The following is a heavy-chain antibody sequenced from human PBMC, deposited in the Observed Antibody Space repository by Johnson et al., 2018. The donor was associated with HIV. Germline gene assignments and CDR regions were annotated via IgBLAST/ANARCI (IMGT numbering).Heavy chain of an antibody. D-gene: IGHD3-22*01. V-gene: IGHV3-30*02. CDR3: AKEQPYYYDNRHAFDI. J-gene: IGHJ3*02. CDR1: EFTFSTYG. Sequence: QVQLVESGGGVVQPGGSLRLSCAASEFTFSTYGMHWVRQAPGKGLEWVALLRYDGSNQYYADSVKGRFIISRDNSKNTLYLQMNSLRPDDTAVYFCAKEQPYYYDNRHAFDIWGQGTMVTVSS. CDR2: LRYDGSNQ.